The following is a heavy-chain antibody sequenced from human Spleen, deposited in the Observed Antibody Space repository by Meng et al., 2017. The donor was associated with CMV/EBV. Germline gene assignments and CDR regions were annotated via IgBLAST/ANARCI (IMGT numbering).Heavy chain of an antibody. V-gene: IGHV3-30*02. CDR1: GFTFSNYG. CDR2: IRYDGSNK. Sequence: GESLKISCAVSGFTFSNYGMHWVRQAPGKGLEWVAFIRYDGSNKYYADSVKGRFTISRDNSKNTLYLQMNSLRPEDMAVYFCARGGWFGSSWYLDYWGQGTLVTVSS. J-gene: IGHJ4*02. D-gene: IGHD3-10*01. CDR3: ARGGWFGSSWYLDY.